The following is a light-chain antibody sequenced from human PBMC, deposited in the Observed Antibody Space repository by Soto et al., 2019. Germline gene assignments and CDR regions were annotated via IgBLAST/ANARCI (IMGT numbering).Light chain of an antibody. CDR1: QDISNL. Sequence: IQMTQSPSSVSASILGIFTITFRASQDISNLLAWYQQKPGKAPKLLIYGASTLQSGVPSRFSGSGSGTDFTLTISSLQPEDFATYFCQQADSFPLTFGGGTKVDIK. CDR2: GAS. J-gene: IGKJ4*01. CDR3: QQADSFPLT. V-gene: IGKV1D-12*01.